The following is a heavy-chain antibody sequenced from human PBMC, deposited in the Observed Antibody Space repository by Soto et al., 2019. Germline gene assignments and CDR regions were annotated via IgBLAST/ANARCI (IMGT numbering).Heavy chain of an antibody. V-gene: IGHV3-23*01. CDR2: IDYTGGTT. D-gene: IGHD6-19*01. CDR1: GFTFSILA. J-gene: IGHJ4*02. Sequence: GGSLRLSCAASGFTFSILAMGWVRQAPGKGLEWVSVIDYTGGTTYYTDSVKGRFIISRDNSKKMLYLQMNSLRAEDTAVYYCAKDASRTSGWYYFDYWGQGXLVTVHS. CDR3: AKDASRTSGWYYFDY.